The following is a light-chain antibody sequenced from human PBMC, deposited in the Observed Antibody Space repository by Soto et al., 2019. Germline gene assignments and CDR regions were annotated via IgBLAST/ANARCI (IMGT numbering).Light chain of an antibody. CDR2: NTN. J-gene: IGLJ2*01. V-gene: IGLV7-43*01. Sequence: QTVVTQEPSLTVSPGGTVTLTCASSTGAVTSTYFPNWFQQKPGQAPRPLIYNTNNKHSWTPARFSGSLLGGKAALTLSGVXXEXEAEYYCLLYYGGAQVFGGGTKLTVL. CDR1: TGAVTSTYF. CDR3: LLYYGGAQV.